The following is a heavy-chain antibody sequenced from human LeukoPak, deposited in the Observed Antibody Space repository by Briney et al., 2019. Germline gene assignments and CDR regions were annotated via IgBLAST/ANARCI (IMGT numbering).Heavy chain of an antibody. CDR2: IYYSGST. Sequence: MASETLSLTCTVSGASISSYYWSWIRQPPGKGLEWIGYIYYSGSTNYNPSLKSRVTISVDTSKNQFSLKLSSVTAADTAVYYCARDHTYYDILTGYSFGAFDIWGQGTMVTVSS. CDR3: ARDHTYYDILTGYSFGAFDI. V-gene: IGHV4-59*01. J-gene: IGHJ3*02. CDR1: GASISSYY. D-gene: IGHD3-9*01.